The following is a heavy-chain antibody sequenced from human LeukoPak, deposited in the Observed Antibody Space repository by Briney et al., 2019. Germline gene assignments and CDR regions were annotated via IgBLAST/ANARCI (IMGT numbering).Heavy chain of an antibody. CDR1: GYTFTRHY. D-gene: IGHD6-13*01. CDR3: MRGGGNSWFDY. J-gene: IGHJ4*02. CDR2: INPNSGDT. Sequence: GASVKVSCKASGYTFTRHYFHWVRQAPGQGLEWMGWINPNSGDTNFAQKFRGRVAMTRATSISTVYMELTSLRSDDTALYYCMRGGGNSWFDYWGQGTLVSVSS. V-gene: IGHV1-2*02.